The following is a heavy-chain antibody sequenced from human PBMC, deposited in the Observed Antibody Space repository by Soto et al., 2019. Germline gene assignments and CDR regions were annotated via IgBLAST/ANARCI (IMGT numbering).Heavy chain of an antibody. J-gene: IGHJ6*02. D-gene: IGHD3-3*01. V-gene: IGHV4-59*08. CDR2: IYYSGTT. Sequence: SETLSLTCTVSGGSFSHNYWAWIRQPPGKGLEWVEYIYYSGTTRYNPSIESRDTLSLETSKRQFSLRLSFVTASDTAVYYCARAHPDYDFWSGPSGGGMDVWGQGTTVT. CDR1: GGSFSHNY. CDR3: ARAHPDYDFWSGPSGGGMDV.